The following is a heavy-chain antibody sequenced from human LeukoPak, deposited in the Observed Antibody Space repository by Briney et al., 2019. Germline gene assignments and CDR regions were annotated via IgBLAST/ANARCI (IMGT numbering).Heavy chain of an antibody. D-gene: IGHD6-19*01. V-gene: IGHV3-30*04. J-gene: IGHJ4*02. Sequence: GRSLRLSCAASGFTFSSYAMHWVRQAPGKGLEWVAVISYDGSNKYYADSVKGRFTISGDNSKNTLYLQMNSLRAEDTAVYYCARESAAFSSGWYAGDYWGQGTLVTVSS. CDR2: ISYDGSNK. CDR3: ARESAAFSSGWYAGDY. CDR1: GFTFSSYA.